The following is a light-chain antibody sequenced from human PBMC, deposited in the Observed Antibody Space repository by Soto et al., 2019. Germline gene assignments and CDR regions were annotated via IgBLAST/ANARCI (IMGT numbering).Light chain of an antibody. Sequence: DIQMTQSPYSLSASVGDRVTITCRASQSISSYLNWYQQKPGKAPKLLSYAASSLQSGVPSRFSGSGSGTDFTLTISSLQPEDFATYYCQQSYSTPFTFGPGTKVDI. CDR3: QQSYSTPFT. J-gene: IGKJ3*01. CDR2: AAS. V-gene: IGKV1-39*01. CDR1: QSISSY.